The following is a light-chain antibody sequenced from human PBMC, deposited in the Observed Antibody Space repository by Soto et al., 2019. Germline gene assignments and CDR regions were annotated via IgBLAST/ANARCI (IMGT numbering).Light chain of an antibody. J-gene: IGLJ3*02. Sequence: QALVTQEPSLTVSPGGTVTLTCGSSTGALTSSHFPYWYQQKPGQAPRALIYDTNSKHSWTPGRFSGSLLGGKAALTLSGAQPEDEAEYYCLLDFGSARVFGGGTKLTVL. CDR2: DTN. CDR1: TGALTSSHF. CDR3: LLDFGSARV. V-gene: IGLV7-46*01.